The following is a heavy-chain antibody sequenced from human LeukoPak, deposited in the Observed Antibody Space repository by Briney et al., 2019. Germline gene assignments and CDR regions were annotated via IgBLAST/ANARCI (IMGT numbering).Heavy chain of an antibody. CDR3: ASRNRPSYYYDSSGYYWDY. CDR2: INPNSGGT. V-gene: IGHV1-2*02. D-gene: IGHD3-22*01. Sequence: GASVKVSCKAAGYTFTGYYMHWVRQAPGQGLEWMGWINPNSGGTNCAQKFQGRVTMTRDTSISTAYMELSRLRSDDTAVYYCASRNRPSYYYDSSGYYWDYWGQGTLVTVSS. CDR1: GYTFTGYY. J-gene: IGHJ4*02.